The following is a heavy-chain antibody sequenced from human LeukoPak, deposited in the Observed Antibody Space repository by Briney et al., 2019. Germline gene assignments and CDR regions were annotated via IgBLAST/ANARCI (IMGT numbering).Heavy chain of an antibody. CDR2: IYYSGST. V-gene: IGHV4-61*08. D-gene: IGHD5-12*01. Sequence: SQTLSLTCAVSGGSISSGGYYWSWIRQPPGKGLEWIGYIYYSGSTNYNPSLKSRVTISVDTSKNQFSLKLSSVTAADTAVYYCARGGYDGLYFDYWGQGTLVTVSS. CDR3: ARGGYDGLYFDY. J-gene: IGHJ4*02. CDR1: GGSISSGGYY.